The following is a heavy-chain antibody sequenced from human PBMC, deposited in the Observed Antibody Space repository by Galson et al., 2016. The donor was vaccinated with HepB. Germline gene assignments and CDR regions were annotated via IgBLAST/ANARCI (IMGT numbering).Heavy chain of an antibody. CDR3: ASHGSNPNGYNEYYFDY. CDR2: IYSGGST. Sequence: SLRLSCAASGFTVSSNYMSWVRQAPGKGLEWVSIIYSGGSTYYADSVKGRFTISRDISKNTLYLQMNSLRAEDTAVYYCASHGSNPNGYNEYYFDYWGQGTLVTVSS. CDR1: GFTVSSNY. V-gene: IGHV3-53*01. D-gene: IGHD5-24*01. J-gene: IGHJ4*02.